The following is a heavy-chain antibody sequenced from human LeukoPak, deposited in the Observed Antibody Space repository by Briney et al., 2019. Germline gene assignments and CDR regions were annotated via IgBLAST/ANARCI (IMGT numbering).Heavy chain of an antibody. CDR3: ARASAITIDRGVISYYYYIDV. D-gene: IGHD3-10*01. J-gene: IGHJ6*03. CDR1: GFTFSDHY. CDR2: TRNKANSYTT. Sequence: GGSLRLSCAASGFTFSDHYMDWVRQAPGKGLEWVGRTRNKANSYTTEYAASVKGRFTISRDDSKSAPYLQMNSLNSQDTAVYYCARASAITIDRGVISYYYYIDVWGKGTTVTVSS. V-gene: IGHV3-72*01.